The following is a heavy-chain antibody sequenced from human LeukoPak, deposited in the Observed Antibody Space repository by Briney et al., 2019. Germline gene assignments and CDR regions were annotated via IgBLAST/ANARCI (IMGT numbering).Heavy chain of an antibody. D-gene: IGHD6-19*01. CDR2: INPNSGGT. CDR3: ARDEVAVAVNWFDP. Sequence: GASVKVSCKASGYTFTGYYMHWVRQAPGQGLEWMGWINPNSGGTNYAQKFQGRVTMTRDTSISTAYMELSRLRSDDTAVYYCARDEVAVAVNWFDPWGQGTLVTVSS. V-gene: IGHV1-2*02. CDR1: GYTFTGYY. J-gene: IGHJ5*02.